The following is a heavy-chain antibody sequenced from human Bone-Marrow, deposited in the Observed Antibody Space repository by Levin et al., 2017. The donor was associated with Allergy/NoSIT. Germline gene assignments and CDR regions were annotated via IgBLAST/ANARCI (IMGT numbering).Heavy chain of an antibody. CDR1: GHTFISYG. J-gene: IGHJ4*02. V-gene: IGHV1-18*01. CDR3: ASVGRATNDFWRGFPYYFLDY. D-gene: IGHD3-3*01. CDR2: ISADNGKT. Sequence: GESLKISCKASGHTFISYGVSWVRQAPGQGLEWMGWISADNGKTNYAQKLQGRVTMTIDRSTSTAYMEQRSLDYDDTAVYYCASVGRATNDFWRGFPYYFLDYWGPGTLLTVSS.